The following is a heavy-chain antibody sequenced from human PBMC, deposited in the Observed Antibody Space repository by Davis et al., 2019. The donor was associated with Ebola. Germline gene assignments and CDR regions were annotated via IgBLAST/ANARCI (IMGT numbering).Heavy chain of an antibody. CDR2: LRSKTNGGII. V-gene: IGHV3-15*07. J-gene: IGHJ4*02. CDR3: STDPARGY. Sequence: PGGSLRLSCAASGFSFNEAWTWMNSVRQAPGKGLEWVGRLRSKTNGGIIDYAAFVEGRFIISRDDSKNTLFLQINSLRTEDTAVYYCSTDPARGYWGQGTLVNVSS. CDR1: GFSFNEAW.